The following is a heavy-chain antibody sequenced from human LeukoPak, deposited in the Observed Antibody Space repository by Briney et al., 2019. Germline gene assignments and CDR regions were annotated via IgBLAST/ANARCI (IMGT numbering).Heavy chain of an antibody. CDR3: ARSGPEIFGVVSYYYMDV. D-gene: IGHD3-3*01. Sequence: ASVKVSCKASGYTFTSYSISWVRQAPGQGLEWMGWISAYNGNTNYAQKLQGRVTMTTDTSTSTAYMELRSLRSDDAAVYYCARSGPEIFGVVSYYYMDVWGKGTTVTVSS. V-gene: IGHV1-18*01. J-gene: IGHJ6*03. CDR1: GYTFTSYS. CDR2: ISAYNGNT.